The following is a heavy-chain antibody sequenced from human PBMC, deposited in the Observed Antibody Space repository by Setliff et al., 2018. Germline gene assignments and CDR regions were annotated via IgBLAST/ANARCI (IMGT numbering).Heavy chain of an antibody. CDR3: ARDAGFKSRKVPFDL. Sequence: GGSLRLSCAASGFTFSSDPMNWVRQAPGKGLEWVSYISSGSTIYYADSVKGRFTISRDNAKNSLYLQMNSLRAEDTAVYYCARDAGFKSRKVPFDLWGRGTLVTVSS. J-gene: IGHJ2*01. CDR2: ISSGSTI. CDR1: GFTFSSDP. V-gene: IGHV3-48*03. D-gene: IGHD2-2*01.